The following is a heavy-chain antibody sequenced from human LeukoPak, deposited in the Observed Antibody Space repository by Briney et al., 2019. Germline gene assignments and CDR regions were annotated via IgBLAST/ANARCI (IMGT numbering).Heavy chain of an antibody. CDR1: GYTFTSYY. CDR2: ITTYNGNT. CDR3: ARHPAVAENGLFDY. V-gene: IGHV1-18*01. J-gene: IGHJ4*02. D-gene: IGHD4-23*01. Sequence: GASVKVSCKASGYTFTSYYVSWVRQAPGQGLEWMGWITTYNGNTNYAQKLQGRVTMTTDTSTSTAYMELKSLRSDDTALYYCARHPAVAENGLFDYWGQGTLVTVSS.